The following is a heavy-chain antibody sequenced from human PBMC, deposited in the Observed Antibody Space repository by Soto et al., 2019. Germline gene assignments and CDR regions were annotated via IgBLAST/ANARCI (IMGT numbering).Heavy chain of an antibody. J-gene: IGHJ4*02. V-gene: IGHV1-58*01. CDR3: AAGSGNYDFWSGYYIDPHFDY. CDR2: IVVGSGNT. Sequence: GASVKVSCKASGFTFTSSAVQWVRQARGQRLEWIGWIVVGSGNTNYAQKFQERVTITRDMSTSTAYMELSNLRSEDTAVYYCAAGSGNYDFWSGYYIDPHFDYWGQGTLVTVSS. CDR1: GFTFTSSA. D-gene: IGHD3-3*01.